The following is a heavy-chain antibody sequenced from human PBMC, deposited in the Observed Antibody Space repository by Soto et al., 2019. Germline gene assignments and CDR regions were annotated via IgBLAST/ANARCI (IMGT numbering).Heavy chain of an antibody. V-gene: IGHV3-23*01. D-gene: IGHD3-10*02. Sequence: HPGGSLRLSCAASGFTFSSYAMSWVRQAPGKGLEWVSAISGSGGSTYYADSVKGRFTISRDNSKNTLYLQMNSLRAEDTAVYYCAKDQWPDVRSYWFDPWGQGTLVTVSS. CDR1: GFTFSSYA. J-gene: IGHJ5*02. CDR3: AKDQWPDVRSYWFDP. CDR2: ISGSGGST.